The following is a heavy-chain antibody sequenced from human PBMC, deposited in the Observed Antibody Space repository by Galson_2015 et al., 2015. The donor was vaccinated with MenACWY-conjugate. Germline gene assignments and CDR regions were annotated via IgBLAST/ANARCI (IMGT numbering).Heavy chain of an antibody. CDR1: GFTFSNSW. CDR3: AAWTADDNY. D-gene: IGHD3/OR15-3a*01. J-gene: IGHJ4*02. CDR2: INPEGSRG. Sequence: SLRLSCAASGFTFSNSWMNWIRQAPGSGLEWVANINPEGSRGTYVDPVKGRFTISRDNAENSVYLEMNSLRPEDTAVFYRAAWTADDNYWAQGTLVTVSS. V-gene: IGHV3-7*01.